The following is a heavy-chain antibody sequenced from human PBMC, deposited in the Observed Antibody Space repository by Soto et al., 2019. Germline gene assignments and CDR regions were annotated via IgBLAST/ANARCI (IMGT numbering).Heavy chain of an antibody. Sequence: ASVKVSCKASGYTFTNNDVSWVRQATGQGLEWMGWMNPGSGDTGYAQKFQGRVTMTRDISIATAYMELNSLTSEDTAIYYCARMESFGSLNWFDPWGQGNLVTVSS. D-gene: IGHD5-18*01. V-gene: IGHV1-8*01. CDR1: GYTFTNND. J-gene: IGHJ5*02. CDR3: ARMESFGSLNWFDP. CDR2: MNPGSGDT.